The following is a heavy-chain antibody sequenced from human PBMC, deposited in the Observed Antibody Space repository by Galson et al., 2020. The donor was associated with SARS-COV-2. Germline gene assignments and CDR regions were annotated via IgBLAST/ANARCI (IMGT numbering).Heavy chain of an antibody. CDR2: INHSGST. V-gene: IGHV4-34*01. J-gene: IGHJ6*02. Sequence: SETLSLTCAVYGGSFSGYYWSWIRQPPGKGLEWIGEINHSGSTNYNPSLKSRVTISVDTSKNQFSLKLTSVTAADTAVYYCARKSCSGGTCYSPFRFYYYPMDVWGQGTTVTVSS. CDR1: GGSFSGYY. CDR3: ARKSCSGGTCYSPFRFYYYPMDV. D-gene: IGHD2-15*01.